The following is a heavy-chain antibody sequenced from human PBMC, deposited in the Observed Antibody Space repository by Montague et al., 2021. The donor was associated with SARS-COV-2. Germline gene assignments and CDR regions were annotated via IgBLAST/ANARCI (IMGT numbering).Heavy chain of an antibody. D-gene: IGHD6-19*01. V-gene: IGHV4-34*01. CDR2: INHSGST. CDR1: GGSFSGYY. Sequence: SKTLSLTCAVYGGSFSGYYWSWIRQSPGKGLEWIGEINHSGSTNYNPSLKSRVTISVDTSKNQFSLKLSSVTAADTAVYYCARGSRQWLVRPPHYYYFDYWGQGTLVTVSS. CDR3: ARGSRQWLVRPPHYYYFDY. J-gene: IGHJ4*02.